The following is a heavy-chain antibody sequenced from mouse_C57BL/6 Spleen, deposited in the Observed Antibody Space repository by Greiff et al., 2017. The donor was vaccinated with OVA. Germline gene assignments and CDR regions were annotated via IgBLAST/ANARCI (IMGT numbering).Heavy chain of an antibody. D-gene: IGHD1-1*01. V-gene: IGHV10-3*01. Sequence: EVQLVVSGGGLVQPKGSLKLSCAASGFTFNTYAMHWVRPAPGKGLEWVARIRSKSSNYATYYANSEKDRFTISRDDSQSMLYLQMNNLKTEDTAMDYCGREDYYGRDWYFDVWGTGTTVTVSS. CDR1: GFTFNTYA. J-gene: IGHJ1*03. CDR2: IRSKSSNYAT. CDR3: GREDYYGRDWYFDV.